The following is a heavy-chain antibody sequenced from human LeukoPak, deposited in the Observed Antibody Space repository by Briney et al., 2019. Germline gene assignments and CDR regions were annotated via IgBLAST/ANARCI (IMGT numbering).Heavy chain of an antibody. J-gene: IGHJ4*02. D-gene: IGHD1-26*01. CDR1: GFTFSSYS. V-gene: IGHV3-48*01. Sequence: GGSLRLSCAASGFTFSSYSMNWVRKAPGKGLEWVSYISSSSSTIYYADSVKGRFTISRDNAKNSLYLQMNSLRAEDTAVYYCARAGWELLYWGQGSLVTVSS. CDR2: ISSSSSTI. CDR3: ARAGWELLY.